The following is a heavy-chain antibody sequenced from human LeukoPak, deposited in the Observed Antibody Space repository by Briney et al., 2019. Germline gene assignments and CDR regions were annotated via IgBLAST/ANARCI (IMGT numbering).Heavy chain of an antibody. CDR1: GFTFSSYW. CDR3: ARDSTQLAYCGGDCYSFTDY. CDR2: IKQDGSEK. Sequence: GGSLRLSCAASGFTFSSYWMSWVRQAPGKGLEWVANIKQDGSEKYYVDSVKGRFTISRDNAKNSLYLQMNSLRAEDTAVYYCARDSTQLAYCGGDCYSFTDYWGQGTLVTVPS. J-gene: IGHJ4*02. V-gene: IGHV3-7*01. D-gene: IGHD2-21*02.